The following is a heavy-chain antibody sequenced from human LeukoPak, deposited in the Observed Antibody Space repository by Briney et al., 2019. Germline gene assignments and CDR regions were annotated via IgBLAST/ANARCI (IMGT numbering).Heavy chain of an antibody. J-gene: IGHJ6*03. CDR2: IYTSGST. D-gene: IGHD6-13*01. CDR1: GGSISSYY. CDR3: ARDRVEWQQLDYYYYYYMDV. Sequence: TSETLSLTCTVSGGSISSYYWSWIRQPAGKGLEWIGRIYTSGSTNYNPSLKSRVTMSVDTSKNQFSLKLSSVTAADTAVYYCARDRVEWQQLDYYYYYYMDVWGKGTTVTVSS. V-gene: IGHV4-4*07.